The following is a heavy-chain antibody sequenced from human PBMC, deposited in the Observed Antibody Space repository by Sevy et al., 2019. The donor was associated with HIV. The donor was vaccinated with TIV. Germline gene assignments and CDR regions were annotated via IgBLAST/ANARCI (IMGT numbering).Heavy chain of an antibody. D-gene: IGHD4-4*01. CDR1: GFTLSDAW. J-gene: IGHJ4*02. CDR2: IKSKTDGGPT. V-gene: IGHV3-15*01. CDR3: TTDAHDFTNYPSPYYFDQ. Sequence: GESLKISCAASGFTLSDAWMSWVRQAPGKGLEWVGRIKSKTDGGPTDYSAPVKGRFTISRNESKNTIYLQMNSLKTEDTAVYYCTTDAHDFTNYPSPYYFDQWGQGTLVTVSS.